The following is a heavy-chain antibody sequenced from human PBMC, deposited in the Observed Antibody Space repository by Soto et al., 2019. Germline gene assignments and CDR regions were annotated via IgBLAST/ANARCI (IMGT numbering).Heavy chain of an antibody. V-gene: IGHV3-21*01. Sequence: EVQLVESGGGLVKPGGSLRLSCAASGFTFSSYSMNWVRQAPGKGLEWVSSISSSSSYIYYADSVKGRFTISRDNAKNSLYLQMNSLRAEDTAVYYCARDVDSGRPGYYYYYYGMDVWGQGTTVTVSS. D-gene: IGHD5-12*01. CDR3: ARDVDSGRPGYYYYYYGMDV. J-gene: IGHJ6*02. CDR1: GFTFSSYS. CDR2: ISSSSSYI.